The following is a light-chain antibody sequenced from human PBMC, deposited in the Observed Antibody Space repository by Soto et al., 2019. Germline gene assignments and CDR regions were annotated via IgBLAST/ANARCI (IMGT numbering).Light chain of an antibody. CDR2: DAS. Sequence: IVLTQSPGTLSLSRGERATLSCRASQSVSSNHLAWYQQKPGQAPRLLIYDASSRATGIPDRFSGSGSGTDFTLTINRLEPEYFAVYYCHQYGSSPRTFGRGTKLEI. J-gene: IGKJ2*01. CDR3: HQYGSSPRT. V-gene: IGKV3-20*01. CDR1: QSVSSNH.